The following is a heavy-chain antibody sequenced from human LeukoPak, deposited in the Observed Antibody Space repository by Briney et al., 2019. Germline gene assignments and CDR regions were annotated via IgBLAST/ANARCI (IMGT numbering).Heavy chain of an antibody. Sequence: GGSLRLSCAASGFTFSSYAMSWVRQAPGKGLEWVSAISGSGGSTYYADSVKGRFTISRDNSKNTLYLQMNSLRAEDTAVYYCAKDSLELGYYYYGMDVWGRGTTVTVSS. D-gene: IGHD1-7*01. CDR2: ISGSGGST. CDR1: GFTFSSYA. V-gene: IGHV3-23*01. CDR3: AKDSLELGYYYYGMDV. J-gene: IGHJ6*02.